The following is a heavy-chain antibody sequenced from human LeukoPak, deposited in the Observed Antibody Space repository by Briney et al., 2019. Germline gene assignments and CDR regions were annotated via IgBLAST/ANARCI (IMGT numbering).Heavy chain of an antibody. V-gene: IGHV2-5*01. J-gene: IGHJ4*02. D-gene: IGHD6-13*01. Sequence: SGPTLVNPTQTLTLTCTFSGFSLTTVGVGVGWIRQPPGKALEWLALIFLNGDKLFIPSLKTRLTITRDTSKNQVVLTMTNMDPVDTATYYCARPGYSSSWYKGGEDYWGQGTLVTVSS. CDR3: ARPGYSSSWYKGGEDY. CDR1: GFSLTTVGVG. CDR2: IFLNGDK.